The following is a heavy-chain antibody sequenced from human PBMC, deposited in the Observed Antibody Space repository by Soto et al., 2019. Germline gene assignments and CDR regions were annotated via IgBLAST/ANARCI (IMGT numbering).Heavy chain of an antibody. D-gene: IGHD2-15*01. J-gene: IGHJ3*02. CDR2: INPNSGGT. CDR1: GYTFTGYY. CDR3: ARGLQTEYCSGGSCYAESDAFDI. Sequence: QVPLVQSGAEVKKPGASVKVSCKASGYTFTGYYMHWVRQAPGQGLEWMGWINPNSGGTNYAQKFQGWVTMTRDTSISTAYMELSRLRSDDTAVYYCARGLQTEYCSGGSCYAESDAFDIWGQGTMVTVSS. V-gene: IGHV1-2*04.